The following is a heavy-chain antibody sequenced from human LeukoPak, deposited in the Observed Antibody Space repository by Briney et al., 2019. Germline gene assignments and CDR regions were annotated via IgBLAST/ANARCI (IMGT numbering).Heavy chain of an antibody. Sequence: GSLRLSCAASGFTFSSYARRWVRQPPGKGVEGVSAISGSGGSTYYADSVKGRFTISRDNSKNTLYLQMNSLRAEDTAVYYCASPYSSSWTDRFDYWGQGTLVIVSS. V-gene: IGHV3-23*01. CDR3: ASPYSSSWTDRFDY. CDR2: ISGSGGST. CDR1: GFTFSSYA. D-gene: IGHD6-13*01. J-gene: IGHJ4*02.